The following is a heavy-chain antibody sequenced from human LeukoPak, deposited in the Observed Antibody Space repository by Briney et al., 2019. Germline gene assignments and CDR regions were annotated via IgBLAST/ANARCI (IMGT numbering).Heavy chain of an antibody. CDR3: ARERLAYYDSTGLDDY. CDR1: GGSISSSSYY. CDR2: IYYSGST. J-gene: IGHJ4*02. V-gene: IGHV4-39*02. Sequence: SETLSLTCTVSGGSISSSSYYWGWIRQPPGKGLEWIGSIYYSGSTYYNPSLKSRVTISVDTSKNQFSLKLSSVTAADTAVYYCARERLAYYDSTGLDDYWGQGTLVTVSS. D-gene: IGHD3-22*01.